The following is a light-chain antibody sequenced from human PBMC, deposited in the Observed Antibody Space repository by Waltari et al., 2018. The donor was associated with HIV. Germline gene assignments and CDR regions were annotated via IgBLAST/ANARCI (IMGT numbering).Light chain of an antibody. Sequence: QSALTPPASVSGSPGQSITISCTGTSRHVGSYNLVSWYQHHPGKAPKLMIFEVTKRPSGVSNRFSGSKSGNTASLTISGLQADDEADYYCCSYAGSSAFVFGTGTKVTVL. V-gene: IGLV2-23*02. CDR3: CSYAGSSAFV. CDR2: EVT. J-gene: IGLJ1*01. CDR1: SRHVGSYNL.